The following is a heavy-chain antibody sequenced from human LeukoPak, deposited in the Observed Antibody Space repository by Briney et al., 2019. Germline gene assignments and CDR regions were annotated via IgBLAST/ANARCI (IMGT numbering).Heavy chain of an antibody. CDR1: GGSISSGSYY. V-gene: IGHV4-39*01. CDR3: ARNYYDSSGYFY. Sequence: SETLSLTCTVSGGSISSGSYYWGWIRQPPGKGLEWIGSIYYSGSTYYNPSLKSRVTISVDTSKNQFSLKLSSVTAADTAVYYCARNYYDSSGYFYWGQGTLVTVSS. CDR2: IYYSGST. J-gene: IGHJ4*02. D-gene: IGHD3-22*01.